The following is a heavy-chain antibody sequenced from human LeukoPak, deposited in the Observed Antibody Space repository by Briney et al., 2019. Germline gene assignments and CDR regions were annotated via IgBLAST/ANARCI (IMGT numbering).Heavy chain of an antibody. CDR3: ARDPNHDFGDYGWFDP. D-gene: IGHD4-17*01. Sequence: PGGSLRLSCAASGFRFDDYAMHWVRQALGKGPEWVSGISWNSGSIGYADSVKGRFTISRDNAKYTLYLQMNSLRAEDTAFYYCARDPNHDFGDYGWFDPWGQGTLVTVSS. CDR1: GFRFDDYA. J-gene: IGHJ5*02. V-gene: IGHV3-9*01. CDR2: ISWNSGSI.